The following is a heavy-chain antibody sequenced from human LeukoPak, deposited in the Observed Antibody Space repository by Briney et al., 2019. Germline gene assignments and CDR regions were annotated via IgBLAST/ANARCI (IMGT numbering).Heavy chain of an antibody. CDR3: ASERGRSFNY. CDR1: GFTVSSNY. J-gene: IGHJ4*02. Sequence: GGSLRLSCAASGFTVSSNYMSWVRQAPGKGLEWVSVIYNDGTTYYADSVKGRFTISRDNSKNTLYLQMNSLRAEDTAAYYCASERGRSFNYWGQGTLVTVSS. CDR2: IYNDGTT. V-gene: IGHV3-66*01.